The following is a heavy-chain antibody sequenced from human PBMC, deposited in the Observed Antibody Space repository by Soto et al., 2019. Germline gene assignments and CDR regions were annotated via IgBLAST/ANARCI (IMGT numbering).Heavy chain of an antibody. Sequence: GGSLRLSCAACGFTFSSYGMHWVRQAPGKGLECVACISGSGGDTFYADSVKGRFTISRDNSKNTLSLHMNSLRVDDTAVYFCAKDRFGIVGPVDYWGQGTLGTVSS. CDR1: GFTFSSYG. CDR3: AKDRFGIVGPVDY. D-gene: IGHD1-26*01. CDR2: ISGSGGDT. J-gene: IGHJ4*02. V-gene: IGHV3-23*01.